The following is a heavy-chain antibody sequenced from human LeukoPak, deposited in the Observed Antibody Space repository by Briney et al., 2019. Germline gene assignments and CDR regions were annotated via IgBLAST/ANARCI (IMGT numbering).Heavy chain of an antibody. Sequence: GGSLRLSCAASGFTFDDYAMHWVRQAPGKGLEWVSGISWNSGSIGYADSVKGRFTISRDNAKNSLYLQMSSLRAEDTALYYCAKDLGEDSSGYLFDYWGQGTLVTVSS. CDR2: ISWNSGSI. CDR1: GFTFDDYA. J-gene: IGHJ4*02. D-gene: IGHD3-22*01. CDR3: AKDLGEDSSGYLFDY. V-gene: IGHV3-9*01.